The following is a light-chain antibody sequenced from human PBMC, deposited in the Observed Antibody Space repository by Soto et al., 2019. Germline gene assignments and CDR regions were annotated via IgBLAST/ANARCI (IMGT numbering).Light chain of an antibody. Sequence: DVVLTQSPLSLPVTLGQPASISCTSSQSLVSSDGNTYLHWFQQRPGHSPRHLNYKISNRDSGVPDRFRGSGSGTDFTLEISRVEAEDVGLYYCMQRTHWPKTFGQGTKVEIK. CDR3: MQRTHWPKT. J-gene: IGKJ1*01. CDR2: KIS. V-gene: IGKV2-30*01. CDR1: QSLVSSDGNTY.